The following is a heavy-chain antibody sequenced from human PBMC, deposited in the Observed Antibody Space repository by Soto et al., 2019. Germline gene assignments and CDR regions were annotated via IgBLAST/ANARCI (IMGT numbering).Heavy chain of an antibody. J-gene: IGHJ5*02. D-gene: IGHD2-2*01. CDR2: ISYDGSNK. CDR3: AKGVGAYNCSSTSCYLGNWFDP. V-gene: IGHV3-30*18. CDR1: GFTFSSYG. Sequence: ESVGGVVQPGRSLRLSCAASGFTFSSYGMHWVRQAPGKGLEWVAVISYDGSNKYYADSVKGRFTISRDNSKNTLYLQMNSLRAEDTAVYYCAKGVGAYNCSSTSCYLGNWFDPWGQGTLVTVSS.